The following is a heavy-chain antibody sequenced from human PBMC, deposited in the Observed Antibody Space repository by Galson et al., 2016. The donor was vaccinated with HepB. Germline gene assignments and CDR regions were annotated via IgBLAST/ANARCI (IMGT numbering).Heavy chain of an antibody. CDR3: GKAKLWFGELLPGD. CDR2: ISHDGRKK. Sequence: SLRLSCAASGLRFSSYGMHWVRQAPGKGLEWVAVISHDGRKKYYGDSVQGRFTISRDNSKNTLYLQMNSLRAEDTAVYYCGKAKLWFGELLPGDWGQGTLVIVSS. J-gene: IGHJ4*02. CDR1: GLRFSSYG. D-gene: IGHD3-10*01. V-gene: IGHV3-30*18.